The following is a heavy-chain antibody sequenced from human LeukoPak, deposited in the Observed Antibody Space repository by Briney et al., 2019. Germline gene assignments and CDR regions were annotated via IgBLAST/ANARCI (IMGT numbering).Heavy chain of an antibody. CDR2: ISSSSSYI. D-gene: IGHD1-26*01. CDR3: AKHRGHAYFDY. V-gene: IGHV3-21*04. CDR1: GFTFSSYS. Sequence: GGSLRLSCAAFGFTFSSYSMNWVRQAPGKGLEWVSSISSSSSYIYYADSVKGRFAISRDNSKNTLYLQMSGLRADDTAVYYCAKHRGHAYFDYWGQGTLVTVSS. J-gene: IGHJ4*02.